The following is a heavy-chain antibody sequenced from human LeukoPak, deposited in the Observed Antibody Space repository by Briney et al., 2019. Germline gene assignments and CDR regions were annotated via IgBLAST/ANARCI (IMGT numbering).Heavy chain of an antibody. V-gene: IGHV3-74*01. CDR1: GFTFSSNW. D-gene: IGHD5-12*01. Sequence: GGSLRLSCAASGFTFSSNWMPWVRRAPGKGLVWVSRINTDGSSTTYADSVKGRFTISRDNAKNTLYLQMNSLRAEDTAVYYCARESGPLVATKRHRFDPWGQGTLVTVSS. J-gene: IGHJ5*02. CDR2: INTDGSST. CDR3: ARESGPLVATKRHRFDP.